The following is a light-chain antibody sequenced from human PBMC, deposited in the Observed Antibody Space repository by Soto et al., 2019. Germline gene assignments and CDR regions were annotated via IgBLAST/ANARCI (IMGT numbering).Light chain of an antibody. Sequence: QSALTQPASVSGSPGQTITISCTGTSSDVGGYNVVPWYQQHPGKAPKLIIYEDSKRPSGISNRFSGSKSGTTASLTISGLQAEDEAEYYCCSYADSSRIYVFGSGTKLTVL. CDR2: EDS. CDR1: SSDVGGYNV. CDR3: CSYADSSRIYV. V-gene: IGLV2-23*01. J-gene: IGLJ1*01.